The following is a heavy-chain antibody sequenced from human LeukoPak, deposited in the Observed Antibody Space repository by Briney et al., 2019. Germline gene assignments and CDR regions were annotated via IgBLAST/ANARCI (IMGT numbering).Heavy chain of an antibody. CDR1: GFIFSSYS. Sequence: GGSLRLSCAASGFIFSSYSMSWVRQAPGKGLEWVSVITGSGGNTYYADSVKGRFTISKDNSKNTVYLQMSSLRVDDTAVYYCAKAASSSWPSYYYGMDVWGQGTTVAVSS. D-gene: IGHD6-13*01. V-gene: IGHV3-23*01. J-gene: IGHJ6*02. CDR2: ITGSGGNT. CDR3: AKAASSSWPSYYYGMDV.